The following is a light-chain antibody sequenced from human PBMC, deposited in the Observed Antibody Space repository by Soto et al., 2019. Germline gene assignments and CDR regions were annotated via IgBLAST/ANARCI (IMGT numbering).Light chain of an antibody. CDR2: GAS. Sequence: EIVLTQSPGTLSLSPGEIATLSCRASQSVSSTYLAWYQQNPGQAPRLLIYGASSRATGIPDRFSGSGSGTDFTLTISRLEPEDFAGYFCQQYGSSSYTFGQGTKLEIK. CDR3: QQYGSSSYT. CDR1: QSVSSTY. V-gene: IGKV3-20*01. J-gene: IGKJ2*01.